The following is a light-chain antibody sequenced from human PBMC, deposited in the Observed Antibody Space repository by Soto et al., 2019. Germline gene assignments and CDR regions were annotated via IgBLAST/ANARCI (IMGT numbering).Light chain of an antibody. V-gene: IGKV1-9*01. CDR2: DAS. CDR3: QQRKSYPIT. J-gene: IGKJ5*01. Sequence: DIQLTQSPSFLSASVGDRVTITCRASQDINTYLAWYQQKPGKAPKLLIFDASTLQNVVPSRFSGSGSGTEFTVTITILQPEDFATYYCQQRKSYPITFGQGTRLEIK. CDR1: QDINTY.